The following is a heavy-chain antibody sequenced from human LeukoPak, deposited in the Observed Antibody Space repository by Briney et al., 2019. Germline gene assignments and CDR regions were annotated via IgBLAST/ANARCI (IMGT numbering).Heavy chain of an antibody. J-gene: IGHJ4*02. D-gene: IGHD2-2*01. V-gene: IGHV5-51*01. CDR2: IYPGDSDT. Sequence: GESLKISCKGSGYSFTSYWIGWVRQMPGKGLGGMGIIYPGDSDTRYSPSFQGQVTISADKSISTAYLQWSSLKASDTAMYYCARHGVVPADPNSCFDYWGQGTLVTVSS. CDR1: GYSFTSYW. CDR3: ARHGVVPADPNSCFDY.